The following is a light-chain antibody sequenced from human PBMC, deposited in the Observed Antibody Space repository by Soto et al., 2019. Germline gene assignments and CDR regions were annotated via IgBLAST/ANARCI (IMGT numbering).Light chain of an antibody. CDR3: QQYGASPAT. CDR1: QSVRFTY. Sequence: EIVFTQSPSTLSVSPGERATLSCTASQSVRFTYLAWYQQRPGQAPRLLMYGASSRATGVPPRFSGSGSGTDFTLTISRLEPEDSAVYYCQQYGASPATFGQGTKVDIK. CDR2: GAS. V-gene: IGKV3-20*01. J-gene: IGKJ1*01.